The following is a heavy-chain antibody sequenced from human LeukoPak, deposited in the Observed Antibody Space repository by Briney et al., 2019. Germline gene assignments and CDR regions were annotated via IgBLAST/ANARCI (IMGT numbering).Heavy chain of an antibody. Sequence: GGSLRLSCAASGFTFSIYAMSWVRQAPGKGLEWVSAISGSGGSTYYADSVKGRLTISRDNSKNTLYLQMNSLRAEDTAVYYCAKDRVTGTTGGAFDIWGQGTMVTVSS. CDR2: ISGSGGST. J-gene: IGHJ3*02. D-gene: IGHD1-20*01. CDR1: GFTFSIYA. CDR3: AKDRVTGTTGGAFDI. V-gene: IGHV3-23*01.